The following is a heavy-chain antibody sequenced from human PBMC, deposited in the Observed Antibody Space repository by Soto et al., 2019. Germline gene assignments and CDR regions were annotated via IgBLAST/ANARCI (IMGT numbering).Heavy chain of an antibody. J-gene: IGHJ4*02. CDR3: ASLGGPPDGYAGYFDY. Sequence: QVQLVQSGAEVKKPGASVKVSCKASGYTFTSYAMHWVRQAPGQRLEWMGWINAGNGNTKYSQKFQGRVTITRDTSASTAYMELSSLRSEDTAVYYCASLGGPPDGYAGYFDYWGQGTLVTVSS. V-gene: IGHV1-3*01. CDR2: INAGNGNT. CDR1: GYTFTSYA. D-gene: IGHD5-12*01.